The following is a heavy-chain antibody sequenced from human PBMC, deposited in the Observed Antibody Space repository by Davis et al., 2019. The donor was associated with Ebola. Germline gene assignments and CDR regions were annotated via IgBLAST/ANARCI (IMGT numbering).Heavy chain of an antibody. V-gene: IGHV5-51*01. Sequence: PGGSLRLSCKGSGYSFTSYWIGWVRQMPGKGLEWMGINYPGDSDTRYSPSFQGQVTISADKSISTAYLQWSSLKASDTAMYYCATGARASYYYYMDVWGKGTTVTVSS. CDR2: NYPGDSDT. CDR3: ATGARASYYYYMDV. J-gene: IGHJ6*03. CDR1: GYSFTSYW.